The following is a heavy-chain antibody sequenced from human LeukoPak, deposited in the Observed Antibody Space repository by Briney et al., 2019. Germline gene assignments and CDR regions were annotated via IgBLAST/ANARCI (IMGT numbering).Heavy chain of an antibody. CDR1: GYTFTGYY. J-gene: IGHJ5*02. CDR2: INPNSGGT. V-gene: IGHV1-2*02. Sequence: GASVKVSCKASGYTFTGYYMHWVRQAPGQGLEWMGWINPNSGGTNYPQRFQGRVTMTRDTSISTAYMELSRLRSDDTAVYYSARGASGVYTVTTSWFDPWGQGTLITVSS. D-gene: IGHD4-17*01. CDR3: ARGASGVYTVTTSWFDP.